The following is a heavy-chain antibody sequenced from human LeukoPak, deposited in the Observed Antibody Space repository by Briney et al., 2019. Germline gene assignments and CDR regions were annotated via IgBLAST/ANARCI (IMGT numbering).Heavy chain of an antibody. Sequence: GGSLRLSRAASRFTFSSNAMSWVRQAPGKGLEWVANIKQDGSDKYYVDSVKGRFAISRDNAKNSLYLQMSSLRAEDTAVYYCGRAMHVWGQGTTVTVSS. CDR2: IKQDGSDK. CDR1: RFTFSSNA. J-gene: IGHJ6*02. CDR3: GRAMHV. V-gene: IGHV3-7*01.